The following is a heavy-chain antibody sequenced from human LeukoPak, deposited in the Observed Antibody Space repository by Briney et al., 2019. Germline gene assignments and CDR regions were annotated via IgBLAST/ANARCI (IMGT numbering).Heavy chain of an antibody. CDR2: IGGSGIST. D-gene: IGHD1-26*01. Sequence: GGSLRLSCAASGFSFSNSAMTWVRQAPGKGLEWVSGIGGSGISTFYADSVKGRFTISRDDSKNTLYLQMNSLRVEDTAVYYCAKDRWVGATISHYFDYWGQGTLVTVSS. CDR1: GFSFSNSA. V-gene: IGHV3-23*01. J-gene: IGHJ4*02. CDR3: AKDRWVGATISHYFDY.